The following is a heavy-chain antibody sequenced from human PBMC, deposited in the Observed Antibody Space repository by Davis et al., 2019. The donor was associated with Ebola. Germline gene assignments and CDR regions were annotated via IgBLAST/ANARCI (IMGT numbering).Heavy chain of an antibody. Sequence: GGSLRLSCAASGFTFSSYGMHWVRQAPGKGLEWVAVISYDGSNKYYADSVKGRFTISRDNSKNTLYLQMNSLRAEDTAVYYCARDGGAIQLWKIDYWGQGTLVTVSS. J-gene: IGHJ4*02. D-gene: IGHD5-18*01. CDR2: ISYDGSNK. V-gene: IGHV3-30*03. CDR3: ARDGGAIQLWKIDY. CDR1: GFTFSSYG.